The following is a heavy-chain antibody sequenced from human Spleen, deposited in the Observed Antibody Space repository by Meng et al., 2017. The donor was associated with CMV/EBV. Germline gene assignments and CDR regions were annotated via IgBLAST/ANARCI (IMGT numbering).Heavy chain of an antibody. D-gene: IGHD5-18*01. Sequence: GESLKISCAASGFTFRNYSMNWVRQAPGKGLEWVSSISSSTSYIYYADSVNGRFTISRDNAKNSLYLQMNSLRAEDTAVYYCARESRGESSYGYGMDVWGQGTTVTVSS. CDR1: GFTFRNYS. CDR2: ISSSTSYI. V-gene: IGHV3-21*01. J-gene: IGHJ6*02. CDR3: ARESRGESSYGYGMDV.